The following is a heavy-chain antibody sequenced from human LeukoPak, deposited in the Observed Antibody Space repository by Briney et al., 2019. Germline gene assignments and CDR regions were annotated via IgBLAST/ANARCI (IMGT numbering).Heavy chain of an antibody. CDR1: GFAFSSQA. Sequence: PGGSLRLSCAASGFAFSSQAMGWVRQAPGKGLEWVSVISDSGSLTYYTDSVKGRFTTSRDNSKKTLFLQLNSLRAEDTAVYYCAKDARRTNGWYYFDYWGQGALVTVSS. CDR3: AKDARRTNGWYYFDY. CDR2: ISDSGSLT. D-gene: IGHD6-19*01. J-gene: IGHJ4*02. V-gene: IGHV3-23*01.